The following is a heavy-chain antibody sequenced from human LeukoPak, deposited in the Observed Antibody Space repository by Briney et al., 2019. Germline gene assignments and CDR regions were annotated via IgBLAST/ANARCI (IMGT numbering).Heavy chain of an antibody. CDR2: IYYSGST. Sequence: SETLSLTCTVSGGSISSSSYYWGWIRQPPGKGLEWIGSIYYSGSTYYNPSLKSRVTISVDTSKNQFSLKLSSVTAADTAVYYCARDLRQWGPAPSQALDFDIWGQGTMVTVSS. CDR3: ARDLRQWGPAPSQALDFDI. J-gene: IGHJ3*02. V-gene: IGHV4-39*07. D-gene: IGHD6-19*01. CDR1: GGSISSSSYY.